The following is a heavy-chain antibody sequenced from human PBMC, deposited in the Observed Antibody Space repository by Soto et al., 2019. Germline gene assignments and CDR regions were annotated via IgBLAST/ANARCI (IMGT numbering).Heavy chain of an antibody. CDR1: GASISRYY. CDR2: LYNTGST. CDR3: ARYLWGYYGLDCYPMDV. J-gene: IGHJ6*02. Sequence: SETLSLTCTVSGASISRYYWSWIRQSPGKGLEWIGYLYNTGSTIYNPSLKSRVTISVDTSKNQFSLKMNSVTAADTAVYYCARYLWGYYGLDCYPMDVWGQGTTVTVSS. V-gene: IGHV4-59*01. D-gene: IGHD2-21*02.